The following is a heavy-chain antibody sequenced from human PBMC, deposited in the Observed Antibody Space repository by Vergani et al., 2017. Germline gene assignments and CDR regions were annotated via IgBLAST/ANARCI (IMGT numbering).Heavy chain of an antibody. V-gene: IGHV1-69*13. D-gene: IGHD3-16*01. CDR3: ARVLLTEVGYYYMDV. CDR1: GYTFTSYG. Sequence: QVQLVQSGAEVKKPGASVKVSCKASGYTFTSYGISWVRQAPGQGLEWMGGIIPIFGTANYAQKFQGRVTITADESTSTAYMELSSLRSEDTAVYYCARVLLTEVGYYYMDVWGKGTTVTVSS. J-gene: IGHJ6*03. CDR2: IIPIFGTA.